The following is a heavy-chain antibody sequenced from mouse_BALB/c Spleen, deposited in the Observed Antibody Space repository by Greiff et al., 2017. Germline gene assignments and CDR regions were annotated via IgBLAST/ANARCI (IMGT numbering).Heavy chain of an antibody. CDR1: GFTFTDYY. CDR2: IRNKANGYTT. J-gene: IGHJ4*01. V-gene: IGHV7-3*02. CDR3: ARDDGYYAMDY. Sequence: DVQLVESGGGLVQPGGSLRLSCATSGFTFTDYYMSWVRQPPGKALEWLGFIRNKANGYTTEYSASVKGRFTISRDNSQSILYLQMNTLRAEDSATYYCARDDGYYAMDYWGQGTSVTVSS. D-gene: IGHD2-3*01.